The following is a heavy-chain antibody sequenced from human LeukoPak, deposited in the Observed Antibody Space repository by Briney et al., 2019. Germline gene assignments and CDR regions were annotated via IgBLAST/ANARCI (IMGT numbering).Heavy chain of an antibody. Sequence: PGGSLRLSCAASGFTFSSYAMHRVRQAPGKGLEWVAVISYDGSNKYYADSVKGRFTISRDNSKNTLYLQMNSLRAEDTAVYYCARDQYSSSWYSVRDYYYGMDVWGQGTTVTVSS. CDR2: ISYDGSNK. V-gene: IGHV3-30-3*01. CDR1: GFTFSSYA. CDR3: ARDQYSSSWYSVRDYYYGMDV. J-gene: IGHJ6*02. D-gene: IGHD6-13*01.